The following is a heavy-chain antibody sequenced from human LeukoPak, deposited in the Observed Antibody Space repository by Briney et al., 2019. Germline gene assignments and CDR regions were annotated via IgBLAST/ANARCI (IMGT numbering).Heavy chain of an antibody. CDR2: ISSSSSYI. D-gene: IGHD3-10*01. CDR3: ARDLSSDYFDY. Sequence: GGSLRLSCAASGFTFSSYSMNWVRQAPGKGLEWISSISSSSSYIYYADSVKGRFTISRDNAKNSLYLQMNSLRAEDTAVYYCARDLSSDYFDYWGQGTLVTVSS. V-gene: IGHV3-21*01. CDR1: GFTFSSYS. J-gene: IGHJ4*02.